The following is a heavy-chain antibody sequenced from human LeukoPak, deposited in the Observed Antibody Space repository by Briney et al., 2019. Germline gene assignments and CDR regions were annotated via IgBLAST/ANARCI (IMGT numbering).Heavy chain of an antibody. Sequence: GASVKVSCKASGYTFTSYAMNWVRQAPGQGLEWMGWINPNSGGTNYAQKFQGWVTMTRDTSISTAYMELSRLRSDDTAVYYCARADYGDYGYYYGMDVWGQGTTVTVSS. J-gene: IGHJ6*02. V-gene: IGHV1-2*04. CDR2: INPNSGGT. D-gene: IGHD4-17*01. CDR1: GYTFTSYA. CDR3: ARADYGDYGYYYGMDV.